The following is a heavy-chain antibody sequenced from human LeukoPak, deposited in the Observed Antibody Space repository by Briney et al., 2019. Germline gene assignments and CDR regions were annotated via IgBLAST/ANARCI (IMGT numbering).Heavy chain of an antibody. D-gene: IGHD3-22*01. J-gene: IGHJ6*02. V-gene: IGHV1-8*01. CDR3: ARVGDYYDSSGFYYYYGMDV. CDR1: GYTLTSYD. Sequence: ASVKVSCKASGYTLTSYDINWVRQATGQGLEWMGWMNPNSGNTGYAQKFQGRVTMTRNTSISTAYMELSSLRSEDTAAYYCARVGDYYDSSGFYYYYGMDVWGQGTTVTVSS. CDR2: MNPNSGNT.